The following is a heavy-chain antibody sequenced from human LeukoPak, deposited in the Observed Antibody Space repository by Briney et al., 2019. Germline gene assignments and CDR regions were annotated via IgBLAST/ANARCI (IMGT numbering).Heavy chain of an antibody. Sequence: SETLSLTCTVSGGSISSYYWSWILQPPGKGLEWIGYIHYSGSTNYNPSLKSRVTISVDTSKNQFSLNLSSVTAADTAVYYCARRTVTTPPFYYYYIDVWGKGTTVTVSS. CDR3: ARRTVTTPPFYYYYIDV. D-gene: IGHD4-17*01. CDR1: GGSISSYY. CDR2: IHYSGST. J-gene: IGHJ6*03. V-gene: IGHV4-59*01.